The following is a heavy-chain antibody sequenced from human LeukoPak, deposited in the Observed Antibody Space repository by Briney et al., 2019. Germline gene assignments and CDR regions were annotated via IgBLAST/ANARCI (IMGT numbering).Heavy chain of an antibody. J-gene: IGHJ3*02. D-gene: IGHD6-19*01. Sequence: EASVKVSCKASGGTFSSYAISWVRQAPGQGLEWMGGIIPIFGTANYAQKFQGRVTITADESTSTAYMELSSLRSEDTAVYYCASIAVASDAFDIWGQGTMVTVSS. CDR2: IIPIFGTA. V-gene: IGHV1-69*13. CDR3: ASIAVASDAFDI. CDR1: GGTFSSYA.